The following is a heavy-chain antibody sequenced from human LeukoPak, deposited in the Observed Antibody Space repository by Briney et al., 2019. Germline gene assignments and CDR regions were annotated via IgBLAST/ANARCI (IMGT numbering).Heavy chain of an antibody. V-gene: IGHV3-15*01. CDR1: GFTVNNAW. CDR3: LVGASDY. D-gene: IGHD1-26*01. J-gene: IGHJ4*02. CDR2: IKAKADGCTK. Sequence: KPGGSLRLSCAASGFTVNNAWMSWVRQAAGKGRGWVGRIKAKADGCTKDHGAAVQDKFTITRDDKKKGLYLQMNSLKPEDTAVYYCLVGASDYWGQGTLVIVSS.